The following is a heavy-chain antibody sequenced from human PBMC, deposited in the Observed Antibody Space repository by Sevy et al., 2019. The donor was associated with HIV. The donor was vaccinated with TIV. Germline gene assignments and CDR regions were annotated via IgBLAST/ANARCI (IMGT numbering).Heavy chain of an antibody. CDR2: IYYNGKI. CDR1: GGSITSLY. Sequence: SETLSLTCTVSGGSITSLYWNWIRQPPGKGLEWIANIYYNGKINYNPSRKSRVTLSLDTSKNQYSLRLSSVTAADTAMYYFAGENAWGRGYSWGQGTLVTVSS. D-gene: IGHD1-26*01. V-gene: IGHV4-59*08. CDR3: AGENAWGRGYS. J-gene: IGHJ4*02.